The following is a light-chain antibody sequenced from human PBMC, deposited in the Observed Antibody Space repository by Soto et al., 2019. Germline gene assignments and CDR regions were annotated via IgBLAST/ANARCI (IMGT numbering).Light chain of an antibody. J-gene: IGLJ2*01. CDR2: EVN. CDR1: SSDLGDYDY. Sequence: QSALTQPPSASGSPGLSVTISCTGTSSDLGDYDYVSWYQRHPGKAPKLMIYEVNKRPSGVPDRFSGSKSGNTASLTVTGLQAEDEADYYCSSYAGSNNLIFGGGTKLTVL. CDR3: SSYAGSNNLI. V-gene: IGLV2-8*01.